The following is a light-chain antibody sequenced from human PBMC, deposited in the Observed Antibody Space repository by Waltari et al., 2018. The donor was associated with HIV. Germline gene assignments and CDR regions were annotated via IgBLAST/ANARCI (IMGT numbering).Light chain of an antibody. V-gene: IGLV3-25*03. CDR2: KDS. CDR3: QSADTSTSYDV. Sequence: SFELTQPPSLSVFPGQTTTITCSGDALPNQYVYWYQQKSGLAPVLIIYKDSWMPSGIPERFSASSSGTTATLTISGVQAEDEADYYCQSADTSTSYDVFGTGTKVTVL. CDR1: ALPNQY. J-gene: IGLJ1*01.